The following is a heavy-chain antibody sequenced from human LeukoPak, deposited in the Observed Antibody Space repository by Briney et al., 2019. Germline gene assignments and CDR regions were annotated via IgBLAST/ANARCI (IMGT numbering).Heavy chain of an antibody. D-gene: IGHD6-13*01. CDR3: ASSSSWLPSDY. CDR2: ISYDGSNK. Sequence: GGSLRLSCAASGFTFSSYAMHWVRQAPGKGLEWVAVISYDGSNKYCADSVKGRFTISRDNSKNTLYLQMNSLRAEDTAVYYCASSSSWLPSDYWGQGTLVTVSS. J-gene: IGHJ4*02. CDR1: GFTFSSYA. V-gene: IGHV3-30-3*01.